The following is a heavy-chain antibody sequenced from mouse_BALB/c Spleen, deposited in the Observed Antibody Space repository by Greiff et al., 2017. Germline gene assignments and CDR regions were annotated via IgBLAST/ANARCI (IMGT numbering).Heavy chain of an antibody. Sequence: EVQLQQSGPELVKPGASVKIPCKASGYTFTDYNMDWVKQSHGKSLEWIGDINPNNGGTIYNQKFKGKATLTVDKSSSTAYMELRSLTSEDTAVYYCASRNYYGSSGGAMDYWGQGTSVTVSS. D-gene: IGHD1-1*01. V-gene: IGHV1-18*01. CDR3: ASRNYYGSSGGAMDY. J-gene: IGHJ4*01. CDR1: GYTFTDYN. CDR2: INPNNGGT.